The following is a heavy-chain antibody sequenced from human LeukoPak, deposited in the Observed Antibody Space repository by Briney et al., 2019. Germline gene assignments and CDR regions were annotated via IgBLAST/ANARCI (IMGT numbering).Heavy chain of an antibody. CDR2: IFHSGST. CDR1: GFSLTIGYF. V-gene: IGHV4-38-2*02. J-gene: IGHJ5*02. CDR3: ARVAERSGWFDP. Sequence: SETLSLTCNVSGFSLTIGYFWGWIRQPPGKGLEWIGSIFHSGSTYFNPSLKSRVTMSVDTSKNQFSLQLPSVTAADTAVYYCARVAERSGWFDPWGQGTLVTVSS.